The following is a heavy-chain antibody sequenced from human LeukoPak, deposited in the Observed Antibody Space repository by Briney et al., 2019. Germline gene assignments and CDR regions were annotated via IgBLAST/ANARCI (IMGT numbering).Heavy chain of an antibody. CDR2: INPNSGGT. D-gene: IGHD3-10*01. V-gene: IGHV1-2*02. CDR1: GYTFTGYY. J-gene: IGHJ4*02. CDR3: ARDRDYGSGIFDY. Sequence: ASVKVSCKPSGYTFTGYYMPWVRQAPGQGFEWLGWINPNSGGTNYAQKFQGRVTMTRDTSISTAYMELNRLRSDDTAVYYCARDRDYGSGIFDYWGQGTLVTVSS.